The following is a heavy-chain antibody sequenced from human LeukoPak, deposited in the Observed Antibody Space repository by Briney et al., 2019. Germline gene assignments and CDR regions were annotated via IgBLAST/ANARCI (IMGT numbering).Heavy chain of an antibody. V-gene: IGHV4-34*01. CDR3: ARASPPTVTNLHGMDV. Sequence: SETLSLTCAVYGGSFSGYYWRWIRQPPGKGLEWVGEINHSGSTNYNPSLKSRVTISVDTSKNQFSLKLSSVTAADTAVYYCARASPPTVTNLHGMDVWGQGTTVTVSS. CDR1: GGSFSGYY. CDR2: INHSGST. D-gene: IGHD4-17*01. J-gene: IGHJ6*02.